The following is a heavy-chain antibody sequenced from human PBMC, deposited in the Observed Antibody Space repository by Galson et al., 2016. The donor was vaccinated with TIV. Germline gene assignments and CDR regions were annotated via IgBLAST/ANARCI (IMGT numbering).Heavy chain of an antibody. J-gene: IGHJ3*02. V-gene: IGHV3-9*03. CDR3: AKDIAYGDTSNSDAFDI. D-gene: IGHD3-16*01. Sequence: SLRLSCAASGFTFGDFAMHWVRLTPGKGLEWVSGISFNSGDMGYGDSVRGRFTISRDNAKNSLYLQMNSLRPEDMGLYYCAKDIAYGDTSNSDAFDIWGQGTMVTISS. CDR1: GFTFGDFA. CDR2: ISFNSGDM.